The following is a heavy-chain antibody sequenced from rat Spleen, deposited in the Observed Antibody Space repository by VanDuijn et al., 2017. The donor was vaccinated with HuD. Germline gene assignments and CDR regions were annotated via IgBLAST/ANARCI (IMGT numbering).Heavy chain of an antibody. D-gene: IGHD1-8*01. J-gene: IGHJ4*01. CDR2: ISYDGSST. Sequence: EVQLVESGGGLVQPGRSLKLSCAASGFTFSDYNMAWVRQAPKKGLEWVATISYDGSSTYYRDSVKGRFTISRDNAKSTLYLQMDSLRSEDTATYYCARHDYSSYDVMDAWGQGASVTVSS. CDR3: ARHDYSSYDVMDA. V-gene: IGHV5-7*01. CDR1: GFTFSDYN.